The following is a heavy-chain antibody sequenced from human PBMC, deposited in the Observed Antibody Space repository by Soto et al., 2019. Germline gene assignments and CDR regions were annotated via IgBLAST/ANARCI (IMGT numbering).Heavy chain of an antibody. D-gene: IGHD6-13*01. Sequence: PGESLKISCKGSGYHFTNYWIGWVRQMPGKGLEWMGIIWPGDSDTTYSPSFQGQVTISADKSISTAYLQWSSLKASDTAMYYCARQYGIAAAGTCDYWGQGTLVTVSS. CDR2: IWPGDSDT. J-gene: IGHJ4*02. CDR3: ARQYGIAAAGTCDY. V-gene: IGHV5-51*01. CDR1: GYHFTNYW.